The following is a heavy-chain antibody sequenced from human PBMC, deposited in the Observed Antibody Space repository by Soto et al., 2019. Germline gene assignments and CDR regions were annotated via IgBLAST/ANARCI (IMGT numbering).Heavy chain of an antibody. CDR3: ARSPSMIAPYLFG. CDR1: VFTFSIYS. Sequence: GGALLLSCAASVFTFSIYSMNWVRQAPGKGLEWVSYISSSSSTIYYADSVKGRFTISRDNAKNSLYLQMNSLRDEDTAVYYCARSPSMIAPYLFGRGQGTMVTVSS. J-gene: IGHJ4*02. V-gene: IGHV3-48*02. CDR2: ISSSSSTI. D-gene: IGHD3-22*01.